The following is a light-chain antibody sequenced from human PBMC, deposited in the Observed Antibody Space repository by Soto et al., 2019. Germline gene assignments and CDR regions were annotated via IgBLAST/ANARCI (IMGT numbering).Light chain of an antibody. J-gene: IGLJ1*01. CDR1: SSDVGGYNY. Sequence: QSALTQPASVSGSPGQSITISCTGTSSDVGGYNYVSWYQQHPGKAPKFMIYDVSNRPSGVSNRFSGSKSGNTASLTISGLQAEDEADYYCCSYTTSNTRQLVFVPVTNDT. CDR3: CSYTTSNTRQLV. V-gene: IGLV2-14*01. CDR2: DVS.